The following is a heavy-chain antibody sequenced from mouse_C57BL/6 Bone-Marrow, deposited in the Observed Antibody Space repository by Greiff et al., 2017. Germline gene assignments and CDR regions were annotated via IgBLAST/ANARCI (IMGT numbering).Heavy chain of an antibody. D-gene: IGHD1-1*01. CDR2: IDPSDSYT. Sequence: VQLQQSGAELVRPGTSVKLSCKASGYTFTSYWMHWVKQRPGQGLEWIGVIDPSDSYTNYNQKFKGKATLTVDTSSSTAYMQLSSLTSEDSAVYYCARTPHYYGSSYAAMDYWGQGTSVTVSS. CDR1: GYTFTSYW. V-gene: IGHV1-59*01. CDR3: ARTPHYYGSSYAAMDY. J-gene: IGHJ4*01.